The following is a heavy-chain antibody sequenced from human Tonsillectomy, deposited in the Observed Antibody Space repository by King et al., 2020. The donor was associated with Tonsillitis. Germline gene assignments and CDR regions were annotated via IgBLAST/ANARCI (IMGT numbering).Heavy chain of an antibody. J-gene: IGHJ4*02. Sequence: DVQLVESGAEVKKPGESLRISCKGSGYSFTNFYVTWVRQMPGKGLEWMGRIDPSDSYTNYSPSFQGHVTISADLSISTVYLQWSSLKASDTAMYYCARLIADYTSEPEWVFDYWGQGTLVTVSS. V-gene: IGHV5-10-1*03. CDR1: GYSFTNFY. CDR2: IDPSDSYT. D-gene: IGHD1-14*01. CDR3: ARLIADYTSEPEWVFDY.